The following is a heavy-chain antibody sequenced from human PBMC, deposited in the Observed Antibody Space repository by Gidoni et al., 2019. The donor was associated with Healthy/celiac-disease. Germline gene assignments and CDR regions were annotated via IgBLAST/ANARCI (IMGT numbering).Heavy chain of an antibody. V-gene: IGHV3-9*01. CDR3: ATDMEWELLAHDAFDI. Sequence: LQLVDAGGRLVQPGRSLRLSCPASGCTFDEYAMHWVRQAPGKGLEWVSCISWNSGSIGYADSGKGRFTIYRDNAKNFLYLQMNSLRAEDTALYYCATDMEWELLAHDAFDIWGQGTMVTVFS. CDR2: ISWNSGSI. J-gene: IGHJ3*02. CDR1: GCTFDEYA. D-gene: IGHD1-26*01.